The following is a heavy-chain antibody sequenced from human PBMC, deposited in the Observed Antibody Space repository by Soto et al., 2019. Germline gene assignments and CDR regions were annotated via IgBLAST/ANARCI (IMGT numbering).Heavy chain of an antibody. D-gene: IGHD6-19*01. Sequence: EVQLVQSGGGLVQPGGSLRLSCAAAGFTLSTYWMSWVRQAPGKGLEWVANLKPDGSEKYYGDSVKGRFTISRDDADNSLYLQMNSLRVEDTAMYYCTRGAAVADIDYWCQGTLVTVSS. J-gene: IGHJ4*02. CDR2: LKPDGSEK. CDR3: TRGAAVADIDY. V-gene: IGHV3-7*03. CDR1: GFTLSTYW.